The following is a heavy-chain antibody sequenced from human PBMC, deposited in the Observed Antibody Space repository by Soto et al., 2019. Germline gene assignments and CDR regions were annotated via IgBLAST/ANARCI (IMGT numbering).Heavy chain of an antibody. CDR2: IKQDGSEK. Sequence: PGESLKISCAASGFTFSSYWMSWVRQAPGKGLEWVANIKQDGSEKYYVDSVKGRFTISRDNAKNSLYLQMNSLRAEDTAVYYCARGFCGGSCYSVWGPGTLVTVSS. V-gene: IGHV3-7*03. CDR1: GFTFSSYW. J-gene: IGHJ4*02. D-gene: IGHD2-15*01. CDR3: ARGFCGGSCYSV.